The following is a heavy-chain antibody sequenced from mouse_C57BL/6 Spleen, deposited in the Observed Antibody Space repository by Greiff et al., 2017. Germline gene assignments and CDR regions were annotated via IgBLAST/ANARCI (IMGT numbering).Heavy chain of an antibody. CDR1: GFTFSDYY. CDR2: ISNGGGST. Sequence: EVQVVESGGGLVQPGGSLKLSCAASGFTFSDYYMYWVRQTPEKRLEWVAYISNGGGSTYYPDTVKGRFTISRDNAKNTLYLQMSRLKSEDTAMYYCARQGVYGSSPYYFDYWGQGTTLTVSS. D-gene: IGHD1-1*01. J-gene: IGHJ2*01. CDR3: ARQGVYGSSPYYFDY. V-gene: IGHV5-12*01.